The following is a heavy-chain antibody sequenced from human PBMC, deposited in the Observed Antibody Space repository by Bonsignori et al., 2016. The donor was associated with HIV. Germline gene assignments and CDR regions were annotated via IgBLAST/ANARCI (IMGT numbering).Heavy chain of an antibody. CDR2: IWYDGSQQ. V-gene: IGHV3-33*06. D-gene: IGHD1-1*01. CDR3: TKVNETGWPNFDH. J-gene: IGHJ4*02. Sequence: WIRQPPGKGLEWVAVIWYDGSQQYYADPVRGRFTISRDDSQNTLYLQMDSLRAEDTAIYYCTKVNETGWPNFDHWGQGVRVTVSS.